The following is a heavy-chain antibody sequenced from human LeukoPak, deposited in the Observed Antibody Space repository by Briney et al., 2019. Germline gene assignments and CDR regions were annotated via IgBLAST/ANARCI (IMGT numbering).Heavy chain of an antibody. V-gene: IGHV1-46*01. CDR1: GYTFTSYY. CDR2: INPCGGST. J-gene: IGHJ4*02. CDR3: ARVPAAGTLDY. Sequence: VASVKVSCKASGYTFTSYYMHWVRQAPGQGLEWMGIINPCGGSTSYAQKFQGRVTMTRDTSTSTVYMELSSLRSEDTAVYYCARVPAAGTLDYWGQGTLVTVSS. D-gene: IGHD6-13*01.